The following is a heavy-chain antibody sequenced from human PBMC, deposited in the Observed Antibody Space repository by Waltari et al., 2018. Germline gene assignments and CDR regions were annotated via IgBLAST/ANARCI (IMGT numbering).Heavy chain of an antibody. CDR1: GFTFTKFA. J-gene: IGHJ4*02. V-gene: IGHV3-23*01. CDR2: ISASGGSA. CDR3: ANRGSSWYKGGGQFDS. Sequence: EVQLLESGGGLVQPGGSLRLSCVASGFTFTKFAMSWVRQAPGKGLEWVSDISASGGSAYYADSVKGRFTISRDNSKNTLFLQMNSLRADDTAEYYCANRGSSWYKGGGQFDSWGQGTLVIVSS. D-gene: IGHD6-13*01.